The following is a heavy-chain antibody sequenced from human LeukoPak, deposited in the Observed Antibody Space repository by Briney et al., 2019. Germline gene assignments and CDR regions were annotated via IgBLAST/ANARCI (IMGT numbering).Heavy chain of an antibody. D-gene: IGHD2-21*02. Sequence: SGPALVKPTQILTLTCTFSGFSLSTSGMCVSWIRQPPGKALEWLARIDWDDDKYYSTSLKTRLTISKDTSKNQVVLTMTNMDPVDTATYYCARTVVTATYYYYYGMDVWGQGTTVTVSS. J-gene: IGHJ6*02. CDR3: ARTVVTATYYYYYGMDV. V-gene: IGHV2-70*11. CDR1: GFSLSTSGMC. CDR2: IDWDDDK.